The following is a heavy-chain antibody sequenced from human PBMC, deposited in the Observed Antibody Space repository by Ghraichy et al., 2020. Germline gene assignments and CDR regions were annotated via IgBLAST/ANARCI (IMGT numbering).Heavy chain of an antibody. D-gene: IGHD2-2*02. J-gene: IGHJ6*03. V-gene: IGHV3-23*01. CDR1: GFTFSSYA. Sequence: GGSLRLSCAASGFTFSSYAMSWVRQAPGKGLEWVSAISGSGGSTYYADSVKGRFTISRDNSKNTLYLQMNSLRAEDTAVYYCAKDHCSSTSCYRYMDVWGKGTTVTVSS. CDR3: AKDHCSSTSCYRYMDV. CDR2: ISGSGGST.